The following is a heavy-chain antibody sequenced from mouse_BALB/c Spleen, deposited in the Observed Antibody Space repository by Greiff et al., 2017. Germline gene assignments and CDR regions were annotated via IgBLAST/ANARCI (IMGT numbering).Heavy chain of an antibody. CDR3: ARGTRGNYFDY. Sequence: EVQLQQSGAELVKPGASVKLSCTASGFNIKDYYMHWVKQRPEQGLEWIGWIDPENGNTIYDPKFQGKASITADTSSNTAYLQLSSLTSEDTAVYYCARGTRGNYFDYWGQGTTLTVSS. J-gene: IGHJ2*01. CDR2: IDPENGNT. CDR1: GFNIKDYY. D-gene: IGHD1-1*02. V-gene: IGHV14-1*02.